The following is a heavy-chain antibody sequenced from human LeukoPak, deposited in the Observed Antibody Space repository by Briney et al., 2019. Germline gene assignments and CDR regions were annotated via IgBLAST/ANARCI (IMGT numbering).Heavy chain of an antibody. CDR3: ARDPNGDYIGAIEI. D-gene: IGHD4-17*01. V-gene: IGHV3-23*01. CDR2: ISGAGGTT. J-gene: IGHJ3*02. CDR1: GFTFSSYA. Sequence: GGSLRLSCAASGFTFSSYAMMRLRQAPGKGLERVSAISGAGGTTLYADSVKGRFTISRDNSKNTLYLQMSSLRAEDTAVYYCARDPNGDYIGAIEIWGQGTMVTVSS.